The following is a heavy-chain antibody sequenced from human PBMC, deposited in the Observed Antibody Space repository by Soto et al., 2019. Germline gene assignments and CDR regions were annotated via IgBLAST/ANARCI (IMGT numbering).Heavy chain of an antibody. CDR2: ISSSGSTI. V-gene: IGHV3-48*03. CDR3: ARAYDYGDYKSYNWFDA. CDR1: GFTFSSYE. J-gene: IGHJ5*02. Sequence: GGSLRLSCAASGFTFSSYEMNWVRQAPGPGLERVSYISSSGSTIYYADSVKGRFTISRDNAKNSLYLQMNSLRAEDTAVYYCARAYDYGDYKSYNWFDAWGQGTLVTVSS. D-gene: IGHD4-17*01.